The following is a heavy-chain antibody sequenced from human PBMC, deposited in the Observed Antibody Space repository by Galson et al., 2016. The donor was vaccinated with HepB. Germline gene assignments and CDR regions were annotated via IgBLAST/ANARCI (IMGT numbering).Heavy chain of an antibody. CDR3: ARGDNPDYGDYASAYYYMDV. CDR1: GGSINAYH. D-gene: IGHD4-17*01. J-gene: IGHJ6*03. CDR2: ISYNGRT. Sequence: LSLTCTVSGGSINAYHWTWIRQPPGKGLEWIGSISYNGRTNYNPSLNSRVTLSVDRSQNQFSLRLSSVTAADTAVYFCARGDNPDYGDYASAYYYMDVWGKGTTVTVSS. V-gene: IGHV4-59*01.